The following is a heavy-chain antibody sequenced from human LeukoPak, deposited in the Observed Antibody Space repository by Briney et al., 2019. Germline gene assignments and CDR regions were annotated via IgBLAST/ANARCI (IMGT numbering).Heavy chain of an antibody. Sequence: PGGSLRLSCGASGFTFSSYAMSWARQAPGKGLEWVSVIGASGSSTYYADSVKGRFTISRDNSKTTLYLQMNSLRAEDTAVYYCARGLSSVNDAFDIWGQGTMVTVSS. CDR3: ARGLSSVNDAFDI. J-gene: IGHJ3*02. CDR2: IGASGSST. D-gene: IGHD3-10*01. CDR1: GFTFSSYA. V-gene: IGHV3-23*01.